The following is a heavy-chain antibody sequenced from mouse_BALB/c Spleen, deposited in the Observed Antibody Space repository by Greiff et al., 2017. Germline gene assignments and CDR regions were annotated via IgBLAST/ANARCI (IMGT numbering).Heavy chain of an antibody. CDR2: IYPSDSYT. CDR1: GYTFTSYW. V-gene: IGHV1-69*02. D-gene: IGHD2-3*01. Sequence: QVQLQQPGAELVRPGASVKLSCKASGYTFTSYWINWVKQRPGQGLEWIGNIYPSDSYTNYNQKFKDKATLTVDKSSSTAYMQLSSPTSEDSAVYYCTRAYDGYYGFAYWGQGTLVTVSA. J-gene: IGHJ3*01. CDR3: TRAYDGYYGFAY.